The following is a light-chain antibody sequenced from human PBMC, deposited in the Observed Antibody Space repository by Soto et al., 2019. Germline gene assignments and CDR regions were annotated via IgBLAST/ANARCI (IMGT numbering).Light chain of an antibody. V-gene: IGKV1-5*01. CDR1: ENIFKF. J-gene: IGKJ4*01. Sequence: DILLIQSPATLSASVGDRITITCRASENIFKFLAWYQQRSGSAPNLLIYAASYLEKGVPSRFSGSGSGTEFTLTIDNLQPNDSATYFCQHYHSQSIPFGGGTQVDVK. CDR3: QHYHSQSIP. CDR2: AAS.